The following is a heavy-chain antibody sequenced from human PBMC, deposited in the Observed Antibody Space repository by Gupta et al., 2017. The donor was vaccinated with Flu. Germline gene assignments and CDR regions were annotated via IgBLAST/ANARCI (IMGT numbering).Heavy chain of an antibody. CDR3: ARDRGGSYFDY. CDR1: GGTFSSYT. CDR2: IIPILGIA. V-gene: IGHV1-69*08. Sequence: QVQLVQSGAEVKKPGSSVTVSCKASGGTFSSYTVSWVRQAPGQGLEWMGRIIPILGIANYAQKFQGRVTITADKSTSTAYMELSSLRSEDTAVYYCARDRGGSYFDYWGQGTLVTVSS. J-gene: IGHJ4*02. D-gene: IGHD1-26*01.